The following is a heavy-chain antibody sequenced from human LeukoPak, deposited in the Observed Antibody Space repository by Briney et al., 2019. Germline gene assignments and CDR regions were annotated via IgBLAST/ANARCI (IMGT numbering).Heavy chain of an antibody. J-gene: IGHJ4*02. D-gene: IGHD3-22*01. CDR2: ISYDGSNQ. CDR1: GFTFSSYG. CDR3: AKDLFLYGSSGYPRCPNY. Sequence: GGSLRLSCAASGFTFSSYGIHWVRQAPGKGLEWVAVISYDGSNQYHADSVKGRFTISRDNFKNTLYLQMNSLRAEDSAVYYCAKDLFLYGSSGYPRCPNYWGQGTLVTVSS. V-gene: IGHV3-30*18.